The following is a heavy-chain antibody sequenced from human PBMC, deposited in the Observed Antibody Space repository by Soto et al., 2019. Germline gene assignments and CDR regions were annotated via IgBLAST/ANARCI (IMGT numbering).Heavy chain of an antibody. J-gene: IGHJ4*02. D-gene: IGHD2-2*01. Sequence: SETVSLTCAVYGGSFSGYYWSWIRQPPGKGLEWIGEINHSGSTNYNPSLKSRVTISVDTSKNQFSLKLSSVTAADTAVYYCARRRKYQLLSYYFDYWGQGTLVTVSS. CDR2: INHSGST. CDR1: GGSFSGYY. V-gene: IGHV4-34*01. CDR3: ARRRKYQLLSYYFDY.